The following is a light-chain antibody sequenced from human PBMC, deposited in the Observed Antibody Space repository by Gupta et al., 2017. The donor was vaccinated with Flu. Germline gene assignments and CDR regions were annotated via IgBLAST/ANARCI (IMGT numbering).Light chain of an antibody. Sequence: IHMTQSLSSLSASVGDRVTITCQASQDISNYLNWYQQKPGKAPKLLIYEASNLETGVPARFSGSGSGTDLTFTISSLKPEDIATYYCQQYEKFPLTFGGGTKVEIK. V-gene: IGKV1-33*01. CDR3: QQYEKFPLT. CDR2: EAS. CDR1: QDISNY. J-gene: IGKJ4*01.